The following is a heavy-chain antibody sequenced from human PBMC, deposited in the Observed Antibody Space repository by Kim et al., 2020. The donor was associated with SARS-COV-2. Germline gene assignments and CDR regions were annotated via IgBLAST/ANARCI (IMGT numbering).Heavy chain of an antibody. Sequence: GGSLRLPCAVSGFTFNTYAMNWVRQAPGKGLEWVSAITTTGGNTFYADSVKGRFTISRDNSKNTLFLLMTGLRADDTAVYYCAKALTNYYYYAMDAWGQG. CDR3: AKALTNYYYYAMDA. CDR2: ITTTGGNT. J-gene: IGHJ6*02. CDR1: GFTFNTYA. V-gene: IGHV3-23*01. D-gene: IGHD4-4*01.